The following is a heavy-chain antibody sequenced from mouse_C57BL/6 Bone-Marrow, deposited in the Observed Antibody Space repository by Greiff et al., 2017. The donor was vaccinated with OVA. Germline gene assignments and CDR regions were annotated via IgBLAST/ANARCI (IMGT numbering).Heavy chain of an antibody. Sequence: DVQLVESGGDLVKPGGSLKLSCAASGFTFSSYGMSWVRQTPDKRLEWVATISSGGSYTYYPDSVKGRFTISRDNAKNTLYLQLSSLKSEDTAMYYCARHAYGSPYWYFDVWGTGTTVTVSS. CDR3: ARHAYGSPYWYFDV. CDR2: ISSGGSYT. V-gene: IGHV5-6*01. J-gene: IGHJ1*03. D-gene: IGHD1-1*01. CDR1: GFTFSSYG.